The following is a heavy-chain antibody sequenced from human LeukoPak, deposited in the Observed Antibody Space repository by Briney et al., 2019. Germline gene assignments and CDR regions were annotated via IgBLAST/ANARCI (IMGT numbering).Heavy chain of an antibody. CDR3: ARAYCRVGSCYLDS. J-gene: IGHJ4*02. V-gene: IGHV3-74*01. D-gene: IGHD2-15*01. CDR1: GFTFHSYW. Sequence: GGSLPLPCAASGFTFHSYWKQWVRQAPGQGLVWVSRINNDGSSTSYAEAVKGRFTISRDNARNTLYLPMNSLGAEDTAVYYCARAYCRVGSCYLDSRGQGTLVTVSS. CDR2: INNDGSST.